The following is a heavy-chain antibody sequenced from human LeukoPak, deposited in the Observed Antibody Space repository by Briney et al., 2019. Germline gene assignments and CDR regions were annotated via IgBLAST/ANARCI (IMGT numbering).Heavy chain of an antibody. J-gene: IGHJ5*02. CDR1: GYTFTGYY. V-gene: IGHV1-2*06. Sequence: GASVKVSCKASGYTFTGYYIHWVRQAPGQGLEWMGRINPNTGGTNYAQKFQGRVTMTRDTSITTAYMELSRLTSDDTAIYYCAKVPPSITAAGSWLDPWGQGALVTVPS. D-gene: IGHD6-13*01. CDR2: INPNTGGT. CDR3: AKVPPSITAAGSWLDP.